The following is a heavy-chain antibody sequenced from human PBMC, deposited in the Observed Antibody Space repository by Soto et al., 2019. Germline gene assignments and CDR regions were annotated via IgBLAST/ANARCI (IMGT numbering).Heavy chain of an antibody. CDR3: ATSYGDYADWYFDL. V-gene: IGHV1-24*01. Sequence: ASVKVSCKVSGYTLTELSMHWVRQAPGKGLEGRGGFDPEDGETIYAQKFQGRATMTEDTSTDPAYRELSSLGSGDTAGFSLATSYGDYADWYFDLWGRGTLVTVSS. D-gene: IGHD4-17*01. J-gene: IGHJ2*01. CDR2: FDPEDGET. CDR1: GYTLTELS.